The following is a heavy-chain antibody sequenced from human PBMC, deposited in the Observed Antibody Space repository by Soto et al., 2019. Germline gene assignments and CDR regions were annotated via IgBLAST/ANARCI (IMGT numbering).Heavy chain of an antibody. CDR1: GGYISSGYYY. CDR2: FYYSGNT. CDR3: ASSSLYGIVV. V-gene: IGHV4-30-4*01. J-gene: IGHJ6*02. Sequence: PSETLSLTCTCSGGYISSGYYYWSWIRQTPGEGLEWIGNFYYSGNTYYNPSLKSRLIIPIDQSKNQLSLKVGSVIAAQTPVYYCASSSLYGIVVWGQGTT.